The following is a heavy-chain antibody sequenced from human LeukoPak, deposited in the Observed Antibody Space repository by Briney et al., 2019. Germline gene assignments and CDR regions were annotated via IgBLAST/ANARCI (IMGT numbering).Heavy chain of an antibody. CDR1: GFTFGDYA. CDR2: ISSSASTI. J-gene: IGHJ5*02. Sequence: QPGRSLRLSCTPSGFTFGDYAMSWFRQAPGKGLEWVSYISSSASTIYYADSVKGRFTISRDNAKNSLYLQMNSLRAEDTAVYYCARGVFYSSDYSNCFDPWGQGTLVTVSS. V-gene: IGHV3-48*03. CDR3: ARGVFYSSDYSNCFDP. D-gene: IGHD6-19*01.